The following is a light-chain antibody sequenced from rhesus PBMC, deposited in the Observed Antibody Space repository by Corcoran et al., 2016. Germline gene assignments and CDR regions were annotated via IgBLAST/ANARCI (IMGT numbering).Light chain of an antibody. CDR2: GAA. J-gene: IGKJ1*01. V-gene: IGKV3-31*02. CDR1: QSVSSY. CDR3: QETSNLWT. Sequence: EIVMTQSPATLSLSPGERATLSCRASQSVSSYLAWYQQKPGQDPRLLIYGAARRATGIPDRFRGSGSGTDVTLTISSLEPEDFAVYYCQETSNLWTFGQGTKVEIK.